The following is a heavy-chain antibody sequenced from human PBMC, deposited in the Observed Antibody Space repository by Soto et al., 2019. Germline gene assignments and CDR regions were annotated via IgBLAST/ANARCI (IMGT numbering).Heavy chain of an antibody. Sequence: EVQLVESGGGLVQPGGSLRLSCAASGFTFSSYSMNWVRQAPGKGLEWVSYISSSSSTIYYADSVKGRFTISRDNAKNSLYLQMNSLRAEHTAVFYSSRDPYGYSFDYSGQGTLVTVSS. CDR1: GFTFSSYS. D-gene: IGHD5-12*01. V-gene: IGHV3-48*01. CDR2: ISSSSSTI. J-gene: IGHJ4*02. CDR3: SRDPYGYSFDY.